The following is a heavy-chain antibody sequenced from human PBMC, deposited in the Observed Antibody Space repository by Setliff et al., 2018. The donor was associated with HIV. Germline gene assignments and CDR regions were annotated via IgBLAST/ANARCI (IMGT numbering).Heavy chain of an antibody. CDR2: IYPADSDT. D-gene: IGHD2-2*01. CDR1: GYSFTNYW. J-gene: IGHJ6*03. CDR3: SRASDPSHRMPPTNYYYYMDV. Sequence: GESLKISCKGSGYSFTNYWIGWVRQVPGKGLEWMGIIYPADSDTRYSPSFQGQVTISADKSISTAYLQWSSLRASDTAVYYCSRASDPSHRMPPTNYYYYMDVWGKGTKVTV. V-gene: IGHV5-51*01.